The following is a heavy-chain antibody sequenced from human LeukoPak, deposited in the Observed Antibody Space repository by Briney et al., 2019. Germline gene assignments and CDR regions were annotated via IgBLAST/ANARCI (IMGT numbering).Heavy chain of an antibody. CDR1: GFTFSNYW. V-gene: IGHV3-7*01. D-gene: IGHD3-3*01. J-gene: IGHJ6*03. CDR3: ARVSAGGVVISYYYMDV. Sequence: GGSLRLPCAASGFTFSNYWMSWVRQAPGKGLEWVANIKQDGSEKYYVESVKGRFTISRDNAKNSLYLQMNSLRAEDTAVYYCARVSAGGVVISYYYMDVWGKGTTVTVSS. CDR2: IKQDGSEK.